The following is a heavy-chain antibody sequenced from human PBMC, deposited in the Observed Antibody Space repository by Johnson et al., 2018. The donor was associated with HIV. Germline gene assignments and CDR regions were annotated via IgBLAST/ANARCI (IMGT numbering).Heavy chain of an antibody. J-gene: IGHJ3*02. Sequence: QVQLVESGGGVVQPGRSLRLSCAASGFAFSSYGMHWVRQAPGKGLEWVAIISYDGSNKYYADSVKGRFTISRDTSKNTRYLQMNSLRAEDTAVHYWAKAGAVAGTGRDAFDICGQGTMVTVSS. CDR1: GFAFSSYG. V-gene: IGHV3-30*18. D-gene: IGHD6-19*01. CDR3: AKAGAVAGTGRDAFDI. CDR2: ISYDGSNK.